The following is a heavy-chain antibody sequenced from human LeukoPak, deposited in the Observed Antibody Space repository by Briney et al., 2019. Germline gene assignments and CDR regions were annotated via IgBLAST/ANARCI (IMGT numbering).Heavy chain of an antibody. Sequence: SETLSLTCTVSGGSISSGGYYWSWIRQHPGKGLEWIGYIYYSGDSNYNPSLKSRATISLDTSKNQFSLKVSSVTAADTAIYYCARHTYARPFDSWGQGTLVTVSS. CDR2: IYYSGDS. CDR3: ARHTYARPFDS. CDR1: GGSISSGGYY. J-gene: IGHJ4*02. V-gene: IGHV4-61*08. D-gene: IGHD6-6*01.